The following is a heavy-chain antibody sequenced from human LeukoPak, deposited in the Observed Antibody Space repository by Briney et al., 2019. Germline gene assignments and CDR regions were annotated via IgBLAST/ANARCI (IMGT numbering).Heavy chain of an antibody. Sequence: GGSLRLSCAASGFTFNAFGMNWVRQAPGKGLEWVSYIGTTSGAIYYADSVKGRFTISRDNSKNTLYLQMNSLRAEDTAVYYCAKVALREGYFDYWGQGTLVTVSS. V-gene: IGHV3-48*01. D-gene: IGHD4-17*01. CDR3: AKVALREGYFDY. J-gene: IGHJ4*02. CDR2: IGTTSGAI. CDR1: GFTFNAFG.